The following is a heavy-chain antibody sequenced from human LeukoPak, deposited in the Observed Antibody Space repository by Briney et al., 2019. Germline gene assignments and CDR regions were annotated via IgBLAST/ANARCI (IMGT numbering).Heavy chain of an antibody. Sequence: GRSLRLSCAASGFTFSSNGMHWVRQAPGKGLEWVAFISYDGSTKYYADSVRGRFTTSRDNSKNTLYLQMNSLRAEDTTVYYCAKDLSTKWSLDYWGQGTLVTVSS. CDR2: ISYDGSTK. J-gene: IGHJ4*02. CDR1: GFTFSSNG. CDR3: AKDLSTKWSLDY. V-gene: IGHV3-30*18. D-gene: IGHD2-2*01.